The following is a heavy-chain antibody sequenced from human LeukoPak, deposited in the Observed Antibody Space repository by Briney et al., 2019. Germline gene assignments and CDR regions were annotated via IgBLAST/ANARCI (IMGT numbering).Heavy chain of an antibody. V-gene: IGHV3-23*05. J-gene: IGHJ4*02. CDR3: AKSKSPYPMDYIFDF. Sequence: PGGSLRLSCAASGFTFSNYVMGWVRQDPGKGLQWVSIINGSGSFTSYADSVRGRFTISRDNSKNTLYVQMNSLRTDDAAVYYCAKSKSPYPMDYIFDFWGQGTRVTVSS. D-gene: IGHD4-11*01. CDR2: INGSGSFT. CDR1: GFTFSNYV.